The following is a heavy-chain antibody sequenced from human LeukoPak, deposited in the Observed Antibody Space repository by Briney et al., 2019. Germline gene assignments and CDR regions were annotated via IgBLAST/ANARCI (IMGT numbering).Heavy chain of an antibody. D-gene: IGHD3-10*01. J-gene: IGHJ3*02. CDR1: GFTVSANY. V-gene: IGHV3-66*01. Sequence: GGSLRLSCAASGFTVSANYMTWVRQAPGKGLEWVAVNYRGGTTYYADSVKGRFTISRDNAKNSLYLQMNSLRAEDTAVYYCARDPTMVRGLDAFDIWGQGTMVTVSS. CDR2: NYRGGTT. CDR3: ARDPTMVRGLDAFDI.